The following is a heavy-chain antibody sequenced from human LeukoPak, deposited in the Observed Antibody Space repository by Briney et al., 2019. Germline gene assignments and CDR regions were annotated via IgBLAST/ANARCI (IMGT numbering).Heavy chain of an antibody. V-gene: IGHV1-3*01. D-gene: IGHD3-22*01. CDR1: GYTFTSYA. CDR2: INAGNGNT. J-gene: IGHJ6*02. Sequence: GASVKVSCKASGYTFTSYAMHWVRQAPGQRLEWMGWINAGNGNTKYSQKFQGRVTITRDTSASTAYMELSSLRSEDTAVYYCARDIGGDSSGYYYRYYYYGMDVWGQGTTVTVSS. CDR3: ARDIGGDSSGYYYRYYYYGMDV.